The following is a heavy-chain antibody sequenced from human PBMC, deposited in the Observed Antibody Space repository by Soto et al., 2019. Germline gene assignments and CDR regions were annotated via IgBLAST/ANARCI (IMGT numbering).Heavy chain of an antibody. CDR1: GGTFSSSG. CDR2: IVPSLDTT. CDR3: ARWPQPRYTADPYAVDV. V-gene: IGHV1-69*11. J-gene: IGHJ6*02. D-gene: IGHD3-16*02. Sequence: QVHLVQSGTEVKKPGSSVKVSCKASGGTFSSSGFSWVRQAPGQGLEWMGMIVPSLDTTNYAQKFQARVTITADEVTSTAYMELRSLSSEDTGVYYCARWPQPRYTADPYAVDVWGQGTRVIVSS.